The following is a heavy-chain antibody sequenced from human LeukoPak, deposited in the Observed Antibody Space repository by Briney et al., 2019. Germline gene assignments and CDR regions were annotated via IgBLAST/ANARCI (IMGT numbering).Heavy chain of an antibody. Sequence: ASVKVSCKASGGTFSSYAISWVRQAPGQGLERMGGIIPIFGTANYAQKFQGRVTITRNTSISTAYMELSSLRSEDTAVYYCARARYSSSPNWFDPWGQGTLVTVSS. CDR3: ARARYSSSPNWFDP. V-gene: IGHV1-69*05. J-gene: IGHJ5*02. CDR2: IIPIFGTA. D-gene: IGHD6-13*01. CDR1: GGTFSSYA.